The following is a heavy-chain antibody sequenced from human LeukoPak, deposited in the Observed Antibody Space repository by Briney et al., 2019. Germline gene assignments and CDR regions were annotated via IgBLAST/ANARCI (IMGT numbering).Heavy chain of an antibody. D-gene: IGHD6-19*01. CDR1: GFTVSSNY. CDR3: ARDSSGWYYFDY. CDR2: IYSGGNT. Sequence: GGSLRLSCAASGFTVSSNYMSWVRQAPGKGLEWVSVIYSGGNTYYADSVKGRFTISRGNSKNTLYLQMNSLRAEDTAVYYCARDSSGWYYFDYWGQGTLVTVSS. V-gene: IGHV3-66*01. J-gene: IGHJ4*02.